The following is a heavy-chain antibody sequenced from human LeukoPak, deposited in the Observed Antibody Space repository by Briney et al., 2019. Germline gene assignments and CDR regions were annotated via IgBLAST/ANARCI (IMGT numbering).Heavy chain of an antibody. V-gene: IGHV3-9*01. CDR2: ISWNSGSI. J-gene: IGHJ6*02. D-gene: IGHD3-10*01. CDR1: GFTFYDYA. CDR3: AKDMGYGSGTKYGMDV. Sequence: PGGSLRLSCAASGFTFYDYAMHWVRQAPGKGLEWGSGISWNSGSIGYADSVKGRFTISRDNAKNSLYLQMNSLRVEDTALYYCAKDMGYGSGTKYGMDVWGQGTTVTVSS.